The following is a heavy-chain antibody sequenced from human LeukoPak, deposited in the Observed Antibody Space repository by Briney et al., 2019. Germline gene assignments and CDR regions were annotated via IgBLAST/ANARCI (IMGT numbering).Heavy chain of an antibody. J-gene: IGHJ5*02. CDR3: ARSVVVVAANWFDP. CDR1: GYTFTSYV. Sequence: ASVKVSCKASGYTFTSYVISWVRQAPGQGLEWTGWISAYNGNTNYAQKLQGRVTMTTDTSTSTAYMELRSLRSHDTAVYYCARSVVVVAANWFDPWGQGTLVTVSS. D-gene: IGHD2-15*01. V-gene: IGHV1-18*01. CDR2: ISAYNGNT.